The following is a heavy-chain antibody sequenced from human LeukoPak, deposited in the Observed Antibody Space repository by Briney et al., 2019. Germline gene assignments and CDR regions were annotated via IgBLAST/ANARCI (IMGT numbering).Heavy chain of an antibody. D-gene: IGHD3-10*01. CDR3: ARRGGSGSYRY. J-gene: IGHJ4*02. CDR2: INHSGST. V-gene: IGHV4-34*01. Sequence: SETLSLTCAVYGGSFSGYYWSWIRQPPGKGLEWIGEINHSGSTNYNPSLKSRVTISVDTSKNQFSLKLSSVTAADTAVYYCARRGGSGSYRYWGQGTLVTVSS. CDR1: GGSFSGYY.